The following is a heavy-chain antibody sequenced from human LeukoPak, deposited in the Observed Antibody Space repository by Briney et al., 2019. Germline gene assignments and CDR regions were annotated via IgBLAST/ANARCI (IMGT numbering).Heavy chain of an antibody. Sequence: SETLSLTCAVSGYSISSGYYWGWIRQPPGKGLEWIGSIYHSGSTYYNPSLKSRVSISVDTSKNQFSLKLCSVTAADTAVYYCARRGSSSRIRTLKNNWFDPWGQGTLVTVSS. CDR2: IYHSGST. J-gene: IGHJ5*02. D-gene: IGHD6-6*01. CDR1: GYSISSGYY. CDR3: ARRGSSSRIRTLKNNWFDP. V-gene: IGHV4-38-2*01.